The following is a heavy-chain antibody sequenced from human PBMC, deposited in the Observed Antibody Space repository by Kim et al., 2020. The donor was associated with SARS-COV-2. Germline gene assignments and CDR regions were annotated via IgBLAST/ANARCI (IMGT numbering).Heavy chain of an antibody. J-gene: IGHJ4*02. CDR3: ARLFPGEGQLPPFDY. Sequence: PSFQGQVTISADKSISTAYLQWSSLKASDTAMYYCARLFPGEGQLPPFDYWGQGTLVTVSS. D-gene: IGHD2-2*01. V-gene: IGHV5-51*01.